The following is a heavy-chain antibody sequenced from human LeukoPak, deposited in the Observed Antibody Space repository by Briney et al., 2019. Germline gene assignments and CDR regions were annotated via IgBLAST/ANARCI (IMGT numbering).Heavy chain of an antibody. CDR2: ISAYNGNT. CDR1: GYTFTSYG. Sequence: ASVKVSCKASGYTFTSYGISWVRQAPGQGLEWMGWISAYNGNTNYAQKLQGRVTMTTDTSTSTAYMELRSLRSDDTAVYYCAREVYGSGSPGYFDYWGQGTLVTVSS. J-gene: IGHJ4*02. V-gene: IGHV1-18*01. D-gene: IGHD3-10*01. CDR3: AREVYGSGSPGYFDY.